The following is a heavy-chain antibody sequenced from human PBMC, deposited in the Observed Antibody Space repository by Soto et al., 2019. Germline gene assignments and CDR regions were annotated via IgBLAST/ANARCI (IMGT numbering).Heavy chain of an antibody. CDR1: AGSISSYN. CDR3: ARGDGFWSGYSYLNY. V-gene: IGHV4-59*01. CDR2: VYYTGST. D-gene: IGHD3-3*01. Sequence: SETLSLTCTVSAGSISSYNWSWIRQPPGKGLEWIGYVYYTGSTNYNPSLHSRVTISVDTSKNQFSLTLSSVTAADTAVYYCARGDGFWSGYSYLNYWGQGTPVTVSS. J-gene: IGHJ4*02.